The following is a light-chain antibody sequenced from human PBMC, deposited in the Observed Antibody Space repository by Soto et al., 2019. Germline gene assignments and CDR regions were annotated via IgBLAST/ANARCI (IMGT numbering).Light chain of an antibody. V-gene: IGKV3-20*01. CDR1: QNIITY. CDR3: QHYYRLPPT. J-gene: IGKJ2*01. Sequence: EIVLTQSPGTLSLSPGERATLSCRASQNIITYLAWYQQKPGQAPRLLIYGASTRATGVPDRLSGSGSGADFTLTINRLEPEEFAVYFCQHYYRLPPTYGQGTKLEV. CDR2: GAS.